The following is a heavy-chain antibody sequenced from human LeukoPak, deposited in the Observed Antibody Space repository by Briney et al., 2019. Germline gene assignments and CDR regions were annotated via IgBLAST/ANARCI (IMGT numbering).Heavy chain of an antibody. V-gene: IGHV3-11*04. D-gene: IGHD1-14*01. Sequence: GGSLRLSCAASGFTFTDFYMSWVRQAPGKGLEWLSYISSDLNTIYYADSVKGRFTISRDNAKKSLYLQMNSLRAEDTAVYYCAKAGHHYYYYYYMDVWSKGTTVTVSS. CDR3: AKAGHHYYYYYYMDV. CDR1: GFTFTDFY. CDR2: ISSDLNTI. J-gene: IGHJ6*03.